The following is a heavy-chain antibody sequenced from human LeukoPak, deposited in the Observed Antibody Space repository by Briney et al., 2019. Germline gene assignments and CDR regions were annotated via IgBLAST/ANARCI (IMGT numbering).Heavy chain of an antibody. CDR1: GDSISSGSYY. V-gene: IGHV4-61*02. CDR2: IHTSGST. Sequence: SQTLSLTCTVSGDSISSGSYYWSWIRQPAGKGLEWIGRIHTSGSTNYNPSLKSRVTISADTSKNQFSLKLSSVTAADTAVYYCARGVTYYYDSSGYLHWGQGTLVTVSS. D-gene: IGHD3-22*01. J-gene: IGHJ4*02. CDR3: ARGVTYYYDSSGYLH.